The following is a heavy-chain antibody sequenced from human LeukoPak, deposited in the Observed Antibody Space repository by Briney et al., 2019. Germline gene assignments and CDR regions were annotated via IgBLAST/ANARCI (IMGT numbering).Heavy chain of an antibody. CDR2: ISSSGSYR. V-gene: IGHV3-21*01. D-gene: IGHD3-22*01. J-gene: IGHJ4*02. CDR1: GFTFSSYG. Sequence: GGSLRLSCAASGFTFSSYGFNWVRPAPGKGLEWVSSISSSGSYRNYAESLKGRFTISRDNAKNSLFLQMNSLRADDTAVYYCARDGLVLSSGYYYALDYWGQGTLVTVSS. CDR3: ARDGLVLSSGYYYALDY.